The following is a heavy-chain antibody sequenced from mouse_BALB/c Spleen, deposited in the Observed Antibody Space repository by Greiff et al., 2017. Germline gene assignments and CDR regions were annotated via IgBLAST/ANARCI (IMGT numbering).Heavy chain of an antibody. V-gene: IGHV7-1*02. CDR1: GFTFSDFY. D-gene: IGHD2-14*01. J-gene: IGHJ3*01. CDR2: SRNKANDYTT. Sequence: EVHLVESGGGLVQPGGSLRLSCATSGFTFSDFYMEWVRQPPGKRLEWIAASRNKANDYTTEYSASVKGRFIVSRDTSQSILYLQMNALRAEDTAIYYGARDAGYRYDGAWFAYWGQGTLVTVSA. CDR3: ARDAGYRYDGAWFAY.